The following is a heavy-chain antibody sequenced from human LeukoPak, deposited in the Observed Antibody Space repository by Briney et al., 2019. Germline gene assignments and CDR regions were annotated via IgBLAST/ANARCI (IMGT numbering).Heavy chain of an antibody. D-gene: IGHD3-22*01. Sequence: SETLSLTCAVSGGSISSSNWWSWVRQPPGKGLEWIGEIHHSGSTNYNTSPKSRVTISVDKSKNQFSLKLSSVTAADTAVYYCARVWNQYYYDSSGYWFDPWGQGTLVTVSS. J-gene: IGHJ5*02. CDR3: ARVWNQYYYDSSGYWFDP. CDR1: GGSISSSNW. V-gene: IGHV4-4*02. CDR2: IHHSGST.